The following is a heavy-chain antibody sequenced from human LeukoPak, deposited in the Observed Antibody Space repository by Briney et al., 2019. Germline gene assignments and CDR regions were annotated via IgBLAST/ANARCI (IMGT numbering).Heavy chain of an antibody. CDR3: ARDPGDPQSYYYDSSGRRNWFDP. CDR1: GYTFTSYA. CDR2: INAGNGNT. J-gene: IGHJ5*02. D-gene: IGHD3-22*01. Sequence: AASVKVSCKASGYTFTSYAMHWVRQAPGQRLEWMGWINAGNGNTKYSQKFQGRVTITRDTSASTAYMELSSLRSEDTAVYYCARDPGDPQSYYYDSSGRRNWFDPWGQGTLVTVSS. V-gene: IGHV1-3*01.